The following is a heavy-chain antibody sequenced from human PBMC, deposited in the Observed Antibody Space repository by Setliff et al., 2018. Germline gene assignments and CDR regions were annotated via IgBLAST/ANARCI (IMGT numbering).Heavy chain of an antibody. CDR1: DYSITNNYY. J-gene: IGHJ4*02. CDR2: AHQSGTT. V-gene: IGHV4-38-2*01. D-gene: IGHD3-16*02. CDR3: RLWSHSYHNDY. Sequence: KPSETLSLTCAVSDYSITNNYYWGWIRQAPGKGLEWIGTAHQSGTTFYNPSLKGRVTMSVDTSKNQFSLKLTSVTAADTAVYYCRLWSHSYHNDYWGQGTLVTVSS.